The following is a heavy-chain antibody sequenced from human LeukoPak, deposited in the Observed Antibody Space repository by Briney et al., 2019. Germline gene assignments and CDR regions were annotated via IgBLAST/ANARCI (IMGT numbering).Heavy chain of an antibody. CDR1: GGTFSSYA. CDR3: ARLATGTTGVWFDP. CDR2: IIPIFGTA. V-gene: IGHV1-69*05. J-gene: IGHJ5*02. Sequence: GASVKVSCKASGGTFSSYAISWVRQAPGQGLEWMGGIIPIFGTANYAQKLQGRVTMTTDTSTSTAYMELRSLRSDDTAVYYCARLATGTTGVWFDPWGQGTLVTVSS. D-gene: IGHD1-1*01.